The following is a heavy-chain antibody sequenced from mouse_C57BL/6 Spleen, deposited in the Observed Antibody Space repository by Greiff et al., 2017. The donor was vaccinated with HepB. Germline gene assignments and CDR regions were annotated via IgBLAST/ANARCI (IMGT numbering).Heavy chain of an antibody. CDR3: ASRGSFYAMDY. V-gene: IGHV1-54*01. J-gene: IGHJ4*01. Sequence: QVQLQQSGAELVRPGTSVKVSCKASGYAFTNYLIEWVKQRPGQGLEWIGVINPGSGGTNYNEKFKGKATLTADKSSSTAYMQLSSLTSEDSAVYFCASRGSFYAMDYWGQGTSVTVSS. CDR2: INPGSGGT. D-gene: IGHD3-3*01. CDR1: GYAFTNYL.